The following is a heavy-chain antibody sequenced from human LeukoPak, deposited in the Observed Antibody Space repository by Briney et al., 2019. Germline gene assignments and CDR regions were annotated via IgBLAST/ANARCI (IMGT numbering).Heavy chain of an antibody. CDR1: GGSISSGDYY. J-gene: IGHJ4*02. CDR2: IYYSGST. V-gene: IGHV4-30-4*08. CDR3: AREYYDSSGYPHYYFDY. D-gene: IGHD3-22*01. Sequence: SQTLSLTCTVSGGSISSGDYYWSWIRQPPGKGLEWIGYIYYSGSTYYNPSLKSRVTISVDTSKNQFSLKLSSVTAADTAVYYCAREYYDSSGYPHYYFDYWGQGTLVTVSS.